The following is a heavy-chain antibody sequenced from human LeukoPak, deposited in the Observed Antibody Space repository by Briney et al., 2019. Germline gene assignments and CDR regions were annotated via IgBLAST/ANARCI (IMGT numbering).Heavy chain of an antibody. J-gene: IGHJ4*02. CDR2: ISPHGDIE. V-gene: IGHV3-30*18. Sequence: PGGSLRLSCAASGFTFTTFGIHWVRQAPGKGLEWVAAISPHGDIEYYTDSVKGRFTISRDNSKNMIYLQMNSLRGEDSAVYYCVKINNNGGYWGQGNLVTVSS. CDR3: VKINNNGGY. D-gene: IGHD2-8*01. CDR1: GFTFTTFG.